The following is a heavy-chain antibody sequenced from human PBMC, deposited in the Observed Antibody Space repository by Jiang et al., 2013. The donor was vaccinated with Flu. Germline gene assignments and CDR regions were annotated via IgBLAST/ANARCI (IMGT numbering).Heavy chain of an antibody. CDR2: IFYSGST. V-gene: IGHV4-59*01. J-gene: IGHJ4*02. CDR1: GGSISSYY. CDR3: ARVPGNYYDNSGPFNY. D-gene: IGHD3-22*01. Sequence: LLKPSETLSLTCTVSGGSISSYYWSWIRQPPGKGLEWIGYIFYSGSTNYNPSLKSRVTISVDTSKNQFSLRLTSVTAADTVVYYCARVPGNYYDNSGPFNYWGQGALVTVSS.